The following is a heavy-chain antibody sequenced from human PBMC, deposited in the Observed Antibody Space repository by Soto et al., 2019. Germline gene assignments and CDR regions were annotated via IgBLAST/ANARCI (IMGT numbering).Heavy chain of an antibody. J-gene: IGHJ4*02. CDR1: GFSFDNYA. D-gene: IGHD6-13*01. CDR2: INSNGGSP. CDR3: VKGSGAKFSSSWTYYFDS. V-gene: IGHV3-64D*06. Sequence: GGSLRLSCSASGFSFDNYAIHWVRQAPGKGLEYVSAINSNGGSPYYADSVTGRFTVSRDNSKNTLYLQMSSLRPEDTAVYYCVKGSGAKFSSSWTYYFDSWGQGTLVTVSS.